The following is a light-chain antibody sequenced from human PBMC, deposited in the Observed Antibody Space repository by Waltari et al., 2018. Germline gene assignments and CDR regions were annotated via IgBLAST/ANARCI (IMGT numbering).Light chain of an antibody. CDR2: HAS. CDR3: QKYDFLPAT. CDR1: QGVGKY. J-gene: IGKJ1*01. V-gene: IGKV3-20*01. Sequence: EIVLTQSPGTLSLSPGERATLSCRASQGVGKYLAWYQQRPGQAPRLLLYHASIRATGIPYRFSGSWFVTDFSLTISRLEPEDFAVYYCQKYDFLPATFGQGTTVEIK.